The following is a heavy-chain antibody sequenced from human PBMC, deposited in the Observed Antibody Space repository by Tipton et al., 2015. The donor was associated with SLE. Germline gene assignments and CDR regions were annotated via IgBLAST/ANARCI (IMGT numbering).Heavy chain of an antibody. V-gene: IGHV4-59*11. J-gene: IGHJ4*02. CDR2: IFYTGTT. Sequence: TLSLTCIVSGGYITGHHWSWIRQPPGKGPEWIGYIFYTGTTEYNPSLKSRVTISVDTSKNQFSLEVTSVTAADTAVYYCATYEAGVGGRSYWGQGTLVTVSS. D-gene: IGHD3-16*01. CDR1: GGYITGHH. CDR3: ATYEAGVGGRSY.